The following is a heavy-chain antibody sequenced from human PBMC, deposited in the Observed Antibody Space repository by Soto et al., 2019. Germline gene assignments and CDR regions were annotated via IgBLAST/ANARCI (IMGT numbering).Heavy chain of an antibody. CDR2: ILYDGRNK. V-gene: IGHV3-30*03. D-gene: IGHD2-21*02. J-gene: IGHJ6*03. Sequence: GGSLRLSCAASGFTFSRYGMHWVRQAPGKGLEWVAAILYDGRNKCYEDSVKGRFTISRDNAKNTLYLQMNSLRAEYTAVYYCARPVSTANGYMDVWGKGTTVTVSS. CDR3: ARPVSTANGYMDV. CDR1: GFTFSRYG.